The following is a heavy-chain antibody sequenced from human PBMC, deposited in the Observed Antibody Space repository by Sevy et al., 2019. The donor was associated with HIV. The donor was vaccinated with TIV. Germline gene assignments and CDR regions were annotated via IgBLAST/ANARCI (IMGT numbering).Heavy chain of an antibody. D-gene: IGHD3-3*01. CDR1: GDSISTYY. J-gene: IGHJ6*02. V-gene: IGHV4-59*01. CDR3: ARAWSAYYYAMDV. Sequence: SETLSLTCTVSGDSISTYYWSWIRQPPGKGLEWIGYIYYSGTTNYNPSLKSQVTISVDRSKNQFSLKLTSVTAADTGVYYCARAWSAYYYAMDVWGQGTTVTVSS. CDR2: IYYSGTT.